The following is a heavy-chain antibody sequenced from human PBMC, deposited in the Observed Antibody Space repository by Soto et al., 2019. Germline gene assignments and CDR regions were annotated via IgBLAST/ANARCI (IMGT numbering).Heavy chain of an antibody. J-gene: IGHJ6*02. CDR3: ARLRGGYFYHGMDV. CDR1: GFTFSSYS. Sequence: GGSLRLSCAASGFTFSSYSMNWVRQAPGKGLEWVSYISSSSSTIYYADSVKGRFTISRDNAKNSLYLQMNSLRDEDTAVYYCARLRGGYFYHGMDVWGQGTTVTVSS. CDR2: ISSSSSTI. V-gene: IGHV3-48*02. D-gene: IGHD3-10*01.